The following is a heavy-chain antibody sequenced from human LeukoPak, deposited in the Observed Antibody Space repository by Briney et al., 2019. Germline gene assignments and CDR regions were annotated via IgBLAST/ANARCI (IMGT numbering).Heavy chain of an antibody. CDR3: ARKNYGSGSYYNFHYYYYMDV. CDR2: MNPNSGNT. J-gene: IGHJ6*03. CDR1: GYTFTSYD. Sequence: ASVKVSCKASGYTFTSYDINWVRQATGQGLEWMGWMNPNSGNTGYAQKFQGRVTMTRNTSISTAYMELSSLRSEDTAVYYCARKNYGSGSYYNFHYYYYMDVWGKGTTVTISS. D-gene: IGHD3-10*01. V-gene: IGHV1-8*02.